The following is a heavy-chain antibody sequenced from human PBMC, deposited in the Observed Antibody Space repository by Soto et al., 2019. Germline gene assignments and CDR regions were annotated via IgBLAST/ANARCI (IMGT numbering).Heavy chain of an antibody. V-gene: IGHV3-23*01. D-gene: IGHD3-10*01. CDR3: AKALNQPRAVPMVRGVRGYYYGMDV. Sequence: GGSLRLSCAASGFTFSSYAMSWVRQAPGKGLEWVSAISGSGGSTYCADSVKGRFTISRDNSKNTLYLQMNSLRAEDTAVYYCAKALNQPRAVPMVRGVRGYYYGMDVWGQGTTVTVSS. CDR1: GFTFSSYA. CDR2: ISGSGGST. J-gene: IGHJ6*02.